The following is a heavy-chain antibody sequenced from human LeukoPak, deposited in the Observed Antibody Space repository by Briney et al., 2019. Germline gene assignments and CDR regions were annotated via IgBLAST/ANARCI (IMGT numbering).Heavy chain of an antibody. D-gene: IGHD3-10*01. Sequence: PSETLSLTCIVSGGSISSYYWSWIRQPAGKGLEWIGRIYTSGSTNYNPSLKSRVTMSVDTSKNQFSLKLSSVTAADTAVYYCARGRITMVRGMVYFDYWGQGTLVTVSS. J-gene: IGHJ4*02. V-gene: IGHV4-4*07. CDR1: GGSISSYY. CDR3: ARGRITMVRGMVYFDY. CDR2: IYTSGST.